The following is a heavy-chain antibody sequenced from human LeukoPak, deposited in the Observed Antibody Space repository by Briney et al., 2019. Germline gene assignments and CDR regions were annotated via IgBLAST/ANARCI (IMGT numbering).Heavy chain of an antibody. D-gene: IGHD6-19*01. CDR1: GGSISSYY. CDR3: GRGPRSGWYAAPPNYGLDM. CDR2: IYYSGST. Sequence: SETLSLTCTLSGGSISSYYWSWIRQPPGKGLEWIGCIYYSGSTNYNPSLKSRVTISVDTSKKQFSLKLTSVTAADTAVYYCGRGPRSGWYAAPPNYGLDMWGQGSMVSVPS. V-gene: IGHV4-59*01. J-gene: IGHJ3*02.